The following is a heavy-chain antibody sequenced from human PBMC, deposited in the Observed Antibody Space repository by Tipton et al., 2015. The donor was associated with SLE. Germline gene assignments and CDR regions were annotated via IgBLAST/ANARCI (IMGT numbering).Heavy chain of an antibody. CDR2: LSSTGDRT. J-gene: IGHJ4*02. CDR3: ARGPIVGAALDS. V-gene: IGHV3-64*02. Sequence: SLRLSCAASGFTFSRSGMHWVRQGPGKGLEYVSGLSSTGDRTYYADSVKGGFIISRDNSRNTLYLQMGSLRPEDMAVYYCARGPIVGAALDSWGQGTLVTVSS. D-gene: IGHD1-26*01. CDR1: GFTFSRSG.